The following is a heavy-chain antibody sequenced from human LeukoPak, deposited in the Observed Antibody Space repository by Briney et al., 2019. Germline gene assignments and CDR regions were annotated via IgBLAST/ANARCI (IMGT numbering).Heavy chain of an antibody. J-gene: IGHJ3*02. CDR3: ARVGLRGMTTVVTGWAFDI. CDR2: ISAYNGNT. D-gene: IGHD4-23*01. V-gene: IGHV1-18*01. CDR1: GYTFTSYG. Sequence: GASVKVSCKASGYTFTSYGISWVRQAPGQGLEWMGWISAYNGNTNYAQKLQGRVTMTTDTSTSTAYMELRSLRSDDTAVYYCARVGLRGMTTVVTGWAFDIWGQGTMVTVSS.